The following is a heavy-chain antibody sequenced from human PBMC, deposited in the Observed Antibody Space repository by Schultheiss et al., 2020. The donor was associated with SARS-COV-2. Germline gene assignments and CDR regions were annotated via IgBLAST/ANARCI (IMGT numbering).Heavy chain of an antibody. CDR3: AGLGQAVAEGV. CDR1: GCTFSSYA. CDR2: ISYDGSNK. J-gene: IGHJ4*02. V-gene: IGHV3-30*01. D-gene: IGHD6-19*01. Sequence: GGSLRLSCAASGCTFSSYAMHWVRQAPGKGLEWVAVISYDGSNKYYADSVKGRFTISRDNSKNTLYLQMNSVRAEDTAVYYCAGLGQAVAEGVWGQGTLVTVSS.